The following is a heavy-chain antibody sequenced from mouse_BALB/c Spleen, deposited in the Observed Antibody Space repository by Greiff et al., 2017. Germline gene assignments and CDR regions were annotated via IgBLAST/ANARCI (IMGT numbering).Heavy chain of an antibody. D-gene: IGHD1-1*01. Sequence: QVQLQQSGPGLVAPSQSLSITCTVSGFSLTGYGVNWVRQTPGKGLEWLGMIWGDGSTDYNSALKSRLSIRTDKSKSQVFLKMNSLPTDDPATYYSAIEMWVVADYWYFDVWGAGTTVTVSS. CDR3: AIEMWVVADYWYFDV. V-gene: IGHV2-6-7*01. CDR2: IWGDGST. CDR1: GFSLTGYG. J-gene: IGHJ1*01.